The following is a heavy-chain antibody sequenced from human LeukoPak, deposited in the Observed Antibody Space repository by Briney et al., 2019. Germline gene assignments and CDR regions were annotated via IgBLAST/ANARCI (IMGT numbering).Heavy chain of an antibody. CDR2: ISSSGSTI. CDR1: GFTFSNYE. V-gene: IGHV3-48*03. D-gene: IGHD6-19*01. CDR3: ARELSGIGRYYYYYYMDV. Sequence: GGSLRLSCAASGFTFSNYEMNWVRQAPGKGLEWVSYISSSGSTIYYADSVKGRFTISRDNAKTSLYLQMNSLRAEDTAVYYCARELSGIGRYYYYYYMDVWGKGTTVTVSS. J-gene: IGHJ6*03.